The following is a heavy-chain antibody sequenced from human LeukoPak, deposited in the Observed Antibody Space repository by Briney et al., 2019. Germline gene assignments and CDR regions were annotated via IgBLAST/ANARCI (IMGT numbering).Heavy chain of an antibody. CDR1: GYTFTSYG. D-gene: IGHD3-22*01. Sequence: GASVKVSCKASGYTFTSYGISWVRQAPGQRLEWMGWISAYNGNTNYAQKHQGRVTMTTDTSTSTAYMELRSLRSDDTAVYYCARVGYYDSSGTDSSPPNFDYWGQGTLVTVSS. J-gene: IGHJ4*02. CDR2: ISAYNGNT. CDR3: ARVGYYDSSGTDSSPPNFDY. V-gene: IGHV1-18*01.